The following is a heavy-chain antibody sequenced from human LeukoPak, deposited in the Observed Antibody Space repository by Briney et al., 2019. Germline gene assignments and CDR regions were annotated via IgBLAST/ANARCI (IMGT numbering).Heavy chain of an antibody. CDR3: GGSGGDYFGY. CDR2: INPNSGGT. V-gene: IGHV1-2*02. CDR1: GYTFTGYY. Sequence: ASVKVSCTASGYTFTGYYMHWVRQAPGQGLEWMGWINPNSGGTNYAQKFQGRVTMTRDTSINTPYMELNRLRSDDTAVYYCGGSGGDYFGYWGQGTLVTVSS. J-gene: IGHJ4*02. D-gene: IGHD3-16*01.